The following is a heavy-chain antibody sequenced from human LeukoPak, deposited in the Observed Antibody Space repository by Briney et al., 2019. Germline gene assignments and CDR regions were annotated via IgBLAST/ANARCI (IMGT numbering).Heavy chain of an antibody. D-gene: IGHD4-11*01. CDR1: GYTFTNYY. J-gene: IGHJ5*02. V-gene: IGHV1-46*01. Sequence: ASVKVSCKASGYTFTNYYMHWVRQAPGQGLEWMGVISPNGDSTSYAQKFQGRVTMTRDTSTSTVYMELNSLRAEDTAVYYCAKDLGTVTTGPFWFDPWGQGTLVTVSS. CDR2: ISPNGDST. CDR3: AKDLGTVTTGPFWFDP.